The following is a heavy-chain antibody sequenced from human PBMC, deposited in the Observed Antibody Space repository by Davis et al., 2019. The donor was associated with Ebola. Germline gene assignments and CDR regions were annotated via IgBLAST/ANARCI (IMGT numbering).Heavy chain of an antibody. D-gene: IGHD4-11*01. CDR3: AKGTASHYSCFDS. Sequence: PGGSLRLSCTASGFTFSVYAMSWVRQAPGKGLEWVSYISSRSSTIYYADSVKGRFTISRDNAKNSLYLQMNSLRAEDTALYYCAKGTASHYSCFDSWGQGTLVTVSS. V-gene: IGHV3-48*04. CDR1: GFTFSVYA. CDR2: ISSRSSTI. J-gene: IGHJ4*02.